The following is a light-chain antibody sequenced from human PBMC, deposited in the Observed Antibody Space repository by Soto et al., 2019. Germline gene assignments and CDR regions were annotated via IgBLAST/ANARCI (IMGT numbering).Light chain of an antibody. J-gene: IGLJ1*01. CDR3: SSYTISSTYV. CDR1: SSDVGAYNY. V-gene: IGLV2-14*01. Sequence: QSALTQPASVYGSPGQSIAISCTGTSSDVGAYNYVSWYQQYPGKAPKLVIYDVTNRPSGVSNRFSGSKSGSTASLTISGLQAEDEADYYCSSYTISSTYVFGTGTKLTVL. CDR2: DVT.